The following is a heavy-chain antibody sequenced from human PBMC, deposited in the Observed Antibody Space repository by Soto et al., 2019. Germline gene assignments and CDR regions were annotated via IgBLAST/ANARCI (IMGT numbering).Heavy chain of an antibody. CDR3: AKGTVYNFWSGFSANWFAP. Sequence: EVQLLESGGGLVQPGGSLRLSCTASGFTFSSYAISWVRQAPGKGLEWVSAISGSGGSTYYADSVKGRFTISRDNSKNPFYRKMNSLSAEDTAVYYCAKGTVYNFWSGFSANWFAPWGQGTLVTVSS. V-gene: IGHV3-23*01. D-gene: IGHD3-3*01. CDR2: ISGSGGST. CDR1: GFTFSSYA. J-gene: IGHJ5*02.